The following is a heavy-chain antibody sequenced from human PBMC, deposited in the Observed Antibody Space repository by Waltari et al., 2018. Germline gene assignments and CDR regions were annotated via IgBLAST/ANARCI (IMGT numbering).Heavy chain of an antibody. V-gene: IGHV3-66*02. CDR3: AREGHYYYYGMDV. CDR1: GFTVSSNY. Sequence: EVQLVESGGGLVQPGGSLRLSCAASGFTVSSNYMSWVRQAPGKGLGWFSVIYSGGSTYYADSVKGRFTISRDNSKNTLYLQMNSLRAEDTAVYYCAREGHYYYYGMDVWGQGTTVTVSS. J-gene: IGHJ6*02. CDR2: IYSGGST.